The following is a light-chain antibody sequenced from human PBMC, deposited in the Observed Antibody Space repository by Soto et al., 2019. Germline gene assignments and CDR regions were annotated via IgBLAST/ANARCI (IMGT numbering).Light chain of an antibody. CDR1: QSIISY. CDR3: QQRYNWPPIT. J-gene: IGKJ5*01. V-gene: IGKV3-11*01. Sequence: EIVLTQSPATLSLSPGERATLSCRASQSIISYLAWYQQKPGQAPRLLIYDGSNRATGIPARFSGSGSGTDFTLTISSLEPEDFAVYYCQQRYNWPPITFGQGTRLEMK. CDR2: DGS.